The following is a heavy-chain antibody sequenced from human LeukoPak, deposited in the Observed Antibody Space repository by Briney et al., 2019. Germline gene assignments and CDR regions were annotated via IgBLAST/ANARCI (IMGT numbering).Heavy chain of an antibody. J-gene: IGHJ3*02. CDR1: GFTFTNYA. Sequence: GGSLSLSCAASGFTFTNYAMSWVRQPPGPGLELDSGISGSGGSTYYAASVKGRFTISRDNSKNTLFLQMNSLRAEDTAVYYCAKDAYYYGSGGGAFDIWGQGTMVTVSS. V-gene: IGHV3-23*01. CDR3: AKDAYYYGSGGGAFDI. D-gene: IGHD3-10*01. CDR2: ISGSGGST.